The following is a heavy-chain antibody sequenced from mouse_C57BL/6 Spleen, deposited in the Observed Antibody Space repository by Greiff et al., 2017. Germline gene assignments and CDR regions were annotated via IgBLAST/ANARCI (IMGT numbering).Heavy chain of an antibody. V-gene: IGHV1-69*01. Sequence: QVQLQQPGAELVMPGASVKLSCKASGYTFTSYWMHWVKQRPGQGLEWIGEIDPSDSYTNYNQKFKGKSTLTVDKSSSTAYMQLSSLTSDDSAVYYCARGGDYWGQGTSVTVSS. CDR2: IDPSDSYT. CDR1: GYTFTSYW. CDR3: ARGGDY. J-gene: IGHJ4*01.